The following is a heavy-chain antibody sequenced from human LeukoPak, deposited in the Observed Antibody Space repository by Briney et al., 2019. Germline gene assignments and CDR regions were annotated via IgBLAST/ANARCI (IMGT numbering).Heavy chain of an antibody. J-gene: IGHJ4*02. CDR2: ISGSGGST. CDR1: GFTFSSYA. D-gene: IGHD4-17*01. CDR3: AKVDYGDYLLDY. V-gene: IGHV3-23*01. Sequence: GGSLRLACAASGFTFSSYAMSWVRQAPGKGLEWVSAISGSGGSTYYADSVKGRFTISRDNSKNTLYLQMNSLRAEDTAVYYCAKVDYGDYLLDYWGQGTLVTVSS.